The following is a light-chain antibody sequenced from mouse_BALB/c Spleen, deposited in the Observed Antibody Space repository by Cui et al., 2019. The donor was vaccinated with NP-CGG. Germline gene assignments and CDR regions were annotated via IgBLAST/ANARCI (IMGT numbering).Light chain of an antibody. CDR2: GTN. CDR1: TGAVTTSNY. CDR3: ALWYSNHWV. J-gene: IGLJ1*01. Sequence: QACVDQETALTTSPGETVTLTCRSSTGAVTTSNYANWVQEKPDHLFTGLIGGTNNRAPGVPARFSGSLIGDKAALTITGAQTEDEAIYFCALWYSNHWVFGGGTKLTVL. V-gene: IGLV1*01.